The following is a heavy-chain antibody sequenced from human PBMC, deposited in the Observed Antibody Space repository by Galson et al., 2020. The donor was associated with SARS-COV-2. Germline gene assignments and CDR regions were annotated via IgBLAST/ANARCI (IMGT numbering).Heavy chain of an antibody. CDR3: ASHPSIATRGGDY. J-gene: IGHJ4*02. V-gene: IGHV4-34*01. CDR2: INHSGST. Sequence: SETLSLTCAVYGGSFSGYYWSWIRQPPGKGLEWIGEINHSGSTNYNPSLKSRVTISVDTSKNQFSLKLSSVTAADTAVYYCASHPSIATRGGDYWGQGTLVTVSS. CDR1: GGSFSGYY. D-gene: IGHD1-26*01.